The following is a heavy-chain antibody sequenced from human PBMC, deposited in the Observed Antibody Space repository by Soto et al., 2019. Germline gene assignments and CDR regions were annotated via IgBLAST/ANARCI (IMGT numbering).Heavy chain of an antibody. CDR1: GGTFSSYA. Sequence: QVQLVQSGAEVKKPGSSVKVSCKASGGTFSSYAISWVRQAPGQGLEWMGGIIPIFGTANYAQKFQGRVTITADESTSKAYMEQSSLRSEDTAVYYCARDPTVRITGTPSPHPWGQGTLVTVSS. J-gene: IGHJ5*02. CDR2: IIPIFGTA. D-gene: IGHD1-7*01. CDR3: ARDPTVRITGTPSPHP. V-gene: IGHV1-69*12.